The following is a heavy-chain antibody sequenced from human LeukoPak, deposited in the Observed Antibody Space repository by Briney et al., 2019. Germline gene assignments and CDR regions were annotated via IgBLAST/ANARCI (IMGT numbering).Heavy chain of an antibody. D-gene: IGHD2-15*01. V-gene: IGHV1-2*02. CDR3: ARGASSGRMNWFDP. CDR2: INPNSGGT. CDR1: GYTFTGYH. Sequence: ASVKVSCKASGYTFTGYHMHWVRQAPGQGLEWMGWINPNSGGTNYAQKFQGRVTMTRDTSISTAYMELSRLRSDDTAVYYCARGASSGRMNWFDPWGQGTLVTVSS. J-gene: IGHJ5*02.